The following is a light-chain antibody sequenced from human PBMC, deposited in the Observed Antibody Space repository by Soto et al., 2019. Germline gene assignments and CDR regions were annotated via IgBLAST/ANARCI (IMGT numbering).Light chain of an antibody. CDR2: AAS. Sequence: DIQMTQSPSSLSASVGDRVTITCRASQIISTYLNWYQQRAGLAPRLLIYAASSLQSGVPPRFSGSGSGTDFTLTISSLQPEDFATYFCHQTYITPWMFGQGTKVDIK. CDR1: QIISTY. J-gene: IGKJ1*01. CDR3: HQTYITPWM. V-gene: IGKV1-39*01.